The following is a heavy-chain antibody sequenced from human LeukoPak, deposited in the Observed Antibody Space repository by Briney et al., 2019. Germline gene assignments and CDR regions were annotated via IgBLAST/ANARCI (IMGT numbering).Heavy chain of an antibody. D-gene: IGHD3-22*01. V-gene: IGHV3-11*04. J-gene: IGHJ4*02. CDR1: GFTCSDYY. Sequence: GGSLRLSCAASGFTCSDYYMSWIRQAPGKGLEWVSYISSSGSTIYYADSVKGRFTISRDNAKNSLYLQMNSLRAEDTAVYYCAREALSAYYYDSSGYYFDYWGQGTLVTVSS. CDR2: ISSSGSTI. CDR3: AREALSAYYYDSSGYYFDY.